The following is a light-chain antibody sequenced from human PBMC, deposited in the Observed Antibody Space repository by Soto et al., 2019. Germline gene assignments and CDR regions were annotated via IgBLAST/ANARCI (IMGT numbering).Light chain of an antibody. CDR2: GAS. V-gene: IGKV3-20*01. Sequence: EIVLTQSPGTLSLSPGERATLSCRASQSVSSSYLACYQQKPGQAPRLLIYGASSRTTGIPDWFSGSGFGTDFTLTISRLEPEYFAVYYCQQYGSSPPVSTFGQGTKLEIK. CDR3: QQYGSSPPVST. J-gene: IGKJ2*01. CDR1: QSVSSSY.